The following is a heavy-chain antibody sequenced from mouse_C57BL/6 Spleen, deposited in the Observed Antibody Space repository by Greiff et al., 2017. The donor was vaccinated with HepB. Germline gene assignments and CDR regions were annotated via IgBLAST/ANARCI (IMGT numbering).Heavy chain of an antibody. CDR2: ISDGGSYT. J-gene: IGHJ2*01. D-gene: IGHD2-2*01. Sequence: EVKLMESGGGLVKPGGSLKLSCAASGFTFSSYAMSWVRQTPEKRLEWVATISDGGSYTYYPDNVKGRFTISRDNAKNNLYLQMSHLKSEDTAMYYCARDQRDYYGYDAGYYFDYWGQGTALTVSS. CDR3: ARDQRDYYGYDAGYYFDY. CDR1: GFTFSSYA. V-gene: IGHV5-4*01.